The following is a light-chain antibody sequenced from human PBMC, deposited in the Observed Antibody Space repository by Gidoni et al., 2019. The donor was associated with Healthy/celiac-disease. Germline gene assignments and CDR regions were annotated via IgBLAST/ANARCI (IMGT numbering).Light chain of an antibody. V-gene: IGKV1-9*01. CDR3: QQLNSYPIT. J-gene: IGKJ5*01. Sequence: IQLTQSPSFLSASVGARVTIPCRASQGISSYFAWYQQKPGKAPKLLIYAASTLQSGVPSRFSGSGSGTEFTLTISSLQPEDFATYYCQQLNSYPITFGQGTRLEIK. CDR1: QGISSY. CDR2: AAS.